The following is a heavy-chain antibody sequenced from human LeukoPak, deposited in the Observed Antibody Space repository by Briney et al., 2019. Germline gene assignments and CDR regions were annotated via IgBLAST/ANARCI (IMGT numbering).Heavy chain of an antibody. CDR2: IIPIFGTA. CDR1: GYTFTSYA. Sequence: SVKVSCKASGYTFTSYAISWVRQAPGRGLEWMGGIIPIFGTANYAQKFQGRVTITADESTSTAYMELSSLRSEDTAVYYCATGGDYYDYVWGSYRYNFDYWGQGTLVTVSS. V-gene: IGHV1-69*13. CDR3: ATGGDYYDYVWGSYRYNFDY. D-gene: IGHD3-16*02. J-gene: IGHJ4*02.